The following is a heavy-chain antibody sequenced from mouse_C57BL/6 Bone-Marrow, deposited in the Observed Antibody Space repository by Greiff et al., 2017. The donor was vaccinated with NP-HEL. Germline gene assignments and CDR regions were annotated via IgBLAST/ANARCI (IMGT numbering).Heavy chain of an antibody. Sequence: VQLQQSGPELVKPGASVKISCKASGYTFTDYYMNWVKQSHGKSLEWIGDINPNNGGTSYNQKFKGKATLTVDKSSSTAYMELRSLTSEDSAVYYCARFNTAHYAMDYWGQGTSVTVSS. CDR2: INPNNGGT. V-gene: IGHV1-26*01. D-gene: IGHD5-1-1*01. J-gene: IGHJ4*01. CDR1: GYTFTDYY. CDR3: ARFNTAHYAMDY.